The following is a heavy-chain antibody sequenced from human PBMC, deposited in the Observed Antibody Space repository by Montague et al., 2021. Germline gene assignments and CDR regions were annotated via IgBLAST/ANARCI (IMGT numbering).Heavy chain of an antibody. CDR2: IVSSSIYI. CDR1: GFPFTSFP. CDR3: ARASRGIVVVNMDV. J-gene: IGHJ6*03. D-gene: IGHD2-2*01. V-gene: IGHV3-21*01. Sequence: SLRLSCAASGFPFTSFPMTWVRQAPGKGLEWLSSIVSSSIYIHYADSVKGRLTISRDNAENSVYLQMNYLRAEDTAVYYCARASRGIVVVNMDVWGKGTPVTVSS.